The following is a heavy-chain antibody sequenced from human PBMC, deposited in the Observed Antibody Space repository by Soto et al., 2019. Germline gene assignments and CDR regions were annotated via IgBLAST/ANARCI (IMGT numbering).Heavy chain of an antibody. J-gene: IGHJ4*02. CDR3: AKDGEAKQWLRYFDY. Sequence: ASVKVSCKASGGTFSSYAISWVRQAPGQGLEWMGGIIPIFGTANYAQKVQGRFTISRDNSNNTLYLQINSLRAEDTAVYYCAKDGEAKQWLRYFDYWGQGTLVTVSS. CDR2: IIPIFGTA. D-gene: IGHD6-19*01. V-gene: IGHV1-69*06. CDR1: GGTFSSYA.